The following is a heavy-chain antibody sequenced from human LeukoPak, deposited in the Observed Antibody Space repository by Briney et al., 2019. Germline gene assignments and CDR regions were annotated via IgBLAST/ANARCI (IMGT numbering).Heavy chain of an antibody. CDR1: GYTFTSYG. Sequence: ASVKVSCKASGYTFTSYGISWVRQAPGQGLEWMGWISAYNGNTNYAQKLQGRVTMTEDTSTDTAYMELSSLRSEDTAVYYCATARPAATRDDAFDIWGQGTMVTVSS. J-gene: IGHJ3*02. CDR2: ISAYNGNT. D-gene: IGHD2-2*01. CDR3: ATARPAATRDDAFDI. V-gene: IGHV1-18*01.